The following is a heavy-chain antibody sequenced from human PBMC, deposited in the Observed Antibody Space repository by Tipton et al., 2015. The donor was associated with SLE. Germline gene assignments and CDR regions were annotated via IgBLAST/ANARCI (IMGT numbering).Heavy chain of an antibody. D-gene: IGHD5-18*01. CDR1: GFTFSSYW. CDR2: INTDGSST. Sequence: LRLSCAASGFTFSSYWMHWVRQAPGKGLVWVSRINTDGSSTSYADSVKGQFTISRDNAKNTLYLQMNSLRAEDTAVYYCARDLKYTYGLGDWYFDLWGRGTLVTVSS. V-gene: IGHV3-74*01. J-gene: IGHJ2*01. CDR3: ARDLKYTYGLGDWYFDL.